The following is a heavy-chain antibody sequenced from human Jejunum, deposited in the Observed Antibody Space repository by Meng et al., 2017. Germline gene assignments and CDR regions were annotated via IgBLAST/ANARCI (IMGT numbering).Heavy chain of an antibody. D-gene: IGHD6-13*01. Sequence: VPLRDSGPGLVRPSEPLSLTCTVSGGSVSSGNYYWSWIRQPPGKGLEWIGYIYYSGSTNYNPSLKSRVTISVDTSKNQFSLKLSSVTAADTAVYYCARGGFFEAAAANLIDSWGQGTLVTVSS. V-gene: IGHV4-61*01. CDR2: IYYSGST. J-gene: IGHJ4*02. CDR1: GGSVSSGNYY. CDR3: ARGGFFEAAAANLIDS.